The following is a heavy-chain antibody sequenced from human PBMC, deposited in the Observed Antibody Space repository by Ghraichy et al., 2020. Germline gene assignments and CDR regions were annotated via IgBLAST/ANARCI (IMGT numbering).Heavy chain of an antibody. Sequence: GGSLRLSCAASGFTFSVYGLHWVRQAPGKGLEWVSSIGSSSADYMYFADSVKGRFTISRDDAKNSLFLQMNSLRDDDTAIYYCARGRTPDYYDTSAYSFDSWGQGTLVTVS. CDR2: IGSSSADYM. V-gene: IGHV3-21*01. CDR3: ARGRTPDYYDTSAYSFDS. CDR1: GFTFSVYG. J-gene: IGHJ4*02. D-gene: IGHD3-22*01.